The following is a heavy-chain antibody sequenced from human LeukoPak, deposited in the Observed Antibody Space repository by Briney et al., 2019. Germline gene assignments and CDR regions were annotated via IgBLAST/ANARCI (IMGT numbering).Heavy chain of an antibody. J-gene: IGHJ3*02. D-gene: IGHD4-23*01. CDR2: ISSSSTYI. V-gene: IGHV3-21*01. CDR1: GFSFSNCS. Sequence: GGSLRLSCAASGFSFSNCSMNWVRQAPGKGLEWVSSISSSSTYIYYADSLEGRFTISRDNVRNSLYLQMNSLRAEDTAVYYCAGDYEGNLAFDIWGQGTMVIVSS. CDR3: AGDYEGNLAFDI.